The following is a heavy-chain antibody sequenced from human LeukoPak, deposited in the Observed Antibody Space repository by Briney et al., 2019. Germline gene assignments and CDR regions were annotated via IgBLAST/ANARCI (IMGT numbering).Heavy chain of an antibody. Sequence: GGSLRLSCAASGFTFSSYEMNWVRQAPGKGLEWVSYISSSSSTIYYADSVKGRFTISRDNAKNSLYLQMNSLRAEDTAVYYCARDPAGLGPYYYYYYTDVWGKGTTVTVSS. CDR3: ARDPAGLGPYYYYYYTDV. CDR2: ISSSSSTI. V-gene: IGHV3-48*01. D-gene: IGHD3-16*01. CDR1: GFTFSSYE. J-gene: IGHJ6*03.